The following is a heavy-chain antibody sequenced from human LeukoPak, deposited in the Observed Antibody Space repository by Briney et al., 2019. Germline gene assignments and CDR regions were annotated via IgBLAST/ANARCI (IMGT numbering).Heavy chain of an antibody. CDR2: ISSSGSYI. CDR1: GFTFSSYS. Sequence: GGSLRLSCATSGFTFSSYSMNWVRQAPGKGLEWVSSISSSGSYIYYTDSLKGRFTISRDNARNSLYLQMNSLRAEDTAVYYCAGGLLRCSSTSCYAFRAMVSGPRWFDPWGQGTLVTVSS. D-gene: IGHD2-2*01. CDR3: AGGLLRCSSTSCYAFRAMVSGPRWFDP. V-gene: IGHV3-21*01. J-gene: IGHJ5*02.